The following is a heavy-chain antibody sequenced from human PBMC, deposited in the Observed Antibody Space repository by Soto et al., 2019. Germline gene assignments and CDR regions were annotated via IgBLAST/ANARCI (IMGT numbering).Heavy chain of an antibody. CDR3: ARDRGSSYALYYYYYGMDV. V-gene: IGHV4-59*12. CDR1: GGSISSYY. Sequence: SETLSLTCTVSGGSISSYYWSWIRQPPGKGLEWIGYIYYSGSTNYNPSLKSRVTISVDTSKNQFSLKLSSVTAADTAVYYCARDRGSSYALYYYYYGMDVWGQGTMVTVSS. J-gene: IGHJ6*02. CDR2: IYYSGST. D-gene: IGHD5-18*01.